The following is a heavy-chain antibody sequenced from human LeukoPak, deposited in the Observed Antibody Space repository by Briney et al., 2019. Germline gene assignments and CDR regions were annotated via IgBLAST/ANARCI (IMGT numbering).Heavy chain of an antibody. CDR3: TREGVYSPDPTSYHRLPFDF. CDR1: GDNFSSYV. Sequence: ASVKVSCKASGDNFSSYVITWVRQAPGQGLKWMGRIIPTLDVANFAQKFKGRVTITADKSTNTAHLELSSLRSEDTAVYYCTREGVYSPDPTSYHRLPFDFWGEGTVVIVSS. V-gene: IGHV1-69*04. J-gene: IGHJ3*01. CDR2: IIPTLDVA. D-gene: IGHD3-16*02.